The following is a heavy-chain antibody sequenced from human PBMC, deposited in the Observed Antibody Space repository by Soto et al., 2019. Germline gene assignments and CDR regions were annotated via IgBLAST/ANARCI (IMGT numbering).Heavy chain of an antibody. Sequence: QVQLQQWGAGLLKPSETLSLTCAVYGGSFSGYYWSWIRQPPGKGLEWIGEINHSGSTNDNPSLKSRVTISIDTSKNQVSLKLSAVAACDTAVYYCASFWRIYGMDVWGQGTTVPVSS. CDR1: GGSFSGYY. J-gene: IGHJ6*02. CDR3: ASFWRIYGMDV. CDR2: INHSGST. D-gene: IGHD3-3*01. V-gene: IGHV4-34*01.